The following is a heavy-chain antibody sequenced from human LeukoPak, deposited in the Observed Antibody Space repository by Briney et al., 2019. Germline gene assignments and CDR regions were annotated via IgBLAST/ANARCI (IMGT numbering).Heavy chain of an antibody. CDR2: INPNSGGT. V-gene: IGHV1-2*02. CDR1: GGTFSSYA. Sequence: ASVKVSCKASGGTFSSYAISWVRQAPGQGLEWMGWINPNSGGTNYAQKFQGRVTMTRDTSISTAYMELSRLRSDDTAVYYCAGAAAGLDYRGQGTLVTVSS. J-gene: IGHJ4*02. D-gene: IGHD6-13*01. CDR3: AGAAAGLDY.